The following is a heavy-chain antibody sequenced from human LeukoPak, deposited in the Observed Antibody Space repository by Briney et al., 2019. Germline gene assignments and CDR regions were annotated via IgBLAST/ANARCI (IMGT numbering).Heavy chain of an antibody. CDR3: ATARYSLYGGNIDY. D-gene: IGHD4-23*01. CDR1: GYTLTELS. J-gene: IGHJ4*02. CDR2: FDPEDSET. V-gene: IGHV1-24*01. Sequence: GASVKVSCKVSGYTLTELSMHWVRQAPGKGLEWMGGFDPEDSETIYAQKFQGRVTMTEDTSTDTAYMELSSLRSEDTAVYYCATARYSLYGGNIDYWGQGTLVTVSS.